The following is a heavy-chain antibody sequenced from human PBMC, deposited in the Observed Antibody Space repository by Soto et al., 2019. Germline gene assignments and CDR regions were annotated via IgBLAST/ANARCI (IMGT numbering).Heavy chain of an antibody. CDR2: VDSDGRGT. CDR3: GTVFEH. V-gene: IGHV3-74*01. CDR1: GITFTNSW. J-gene: IGHJ4*02. Sequence: EVQLVESGGGSVQPGGSLRLSCVASGITFTNSWMHWVRQVPGKVLVWVARVDSDGRGTSYADFVNGRFTISRDNAKNTLYLQMKSLRVEDTAMNDSGTVFEHWGQGIPVTVSS.